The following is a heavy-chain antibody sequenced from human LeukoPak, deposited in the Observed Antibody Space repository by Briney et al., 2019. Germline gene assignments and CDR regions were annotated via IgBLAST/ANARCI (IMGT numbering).Heavy chain of an antibody. CDR3: ARHKGATTYYFDY. Sequence: SETLSLTCTVSGGSISSYYWSWIRQPPGKGLEWIGYIYYSGSTNYNPSLKSRVTISVDTSKNQFSPKLSSVTAADTAVYYCARHKGATTYYFDYWGQGTLVTVSS. D-gene: IGHD1-26*01. J-gene: IGHJ4*02. CDR2: IYYSGST. V-gene: IGHV4-59*08. CDR1: GGSISSYY.